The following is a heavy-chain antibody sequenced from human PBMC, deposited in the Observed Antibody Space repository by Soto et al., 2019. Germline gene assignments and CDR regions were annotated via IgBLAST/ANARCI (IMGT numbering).Heavy chain of an antibody. J-gene: IGHJ2*01. Sequence: QVQLQESGPGLVNPSETLSLTCTVSGGSISGGGYYWSWIRQPPGKGLEWIGYIYDSGSTYYNPSLKSRNSISVDTSKNQFSLRLSSVTAADTAVYYCAREIIPLTTDWYFDLWGRGTLVTVSS. CDR3: AREIIPLTTDWYFDL. CDR2: IYDSGST. V-gene: IGHV4-30-4*01. D-gene: IGHD4-17*01. CDR1: GGSISGGGYY.